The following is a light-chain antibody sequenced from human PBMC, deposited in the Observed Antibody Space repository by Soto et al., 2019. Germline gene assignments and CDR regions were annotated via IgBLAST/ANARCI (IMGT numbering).Light chain of an antibody. Sequence: VLTQSPVTPSLYPGERATLSCRASQSFWKKLAWYQQKPGQAPRLLIFAASTRATGIPARFSGSGSGTEFTLTIGSLQSEDFALYYCQQYNNWPRTFGQGTKVDIK. V-gene: IGKV3-15*01. J-gene: IGKJ1*01. CDR1: QSFWKK. CDR3: QQYNNWPRT. CDR2: AAS.